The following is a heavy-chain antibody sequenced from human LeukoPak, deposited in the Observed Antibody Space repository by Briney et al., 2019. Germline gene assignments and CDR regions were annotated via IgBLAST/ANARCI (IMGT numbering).Heavy chain of an antibody. V-gene: IGHV4-30-4*01. CDR1: GGSISRGDYY. CDR3: VRSVVVTAKSGAYAYDI. D-gene: IGHD2-21*02. CDR2: IYYSGST. J-gene: IGHJ3*02. Sequence: SETLSLTCTVSGGSISRGDYYWRWIRQPPGKGLEWIVYIYYSGSTYYNPSLKSRVTISVDTSKNQFSLKLSSVTAADTAVYYCVRSVVVTAKSGAYAYDIWGQGTMVTVSS.